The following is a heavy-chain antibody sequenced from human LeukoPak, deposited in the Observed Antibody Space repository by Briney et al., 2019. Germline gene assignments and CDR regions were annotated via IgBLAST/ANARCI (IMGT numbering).Heavy chain of an antibody. D-gene: IGHD3-3*01. V-gene: IGHV3-21*01. CDR2: ISSSSSYI. Sequence: GGSLRLSCAASGFTFSSYSMNWVRQAPGKGLEWVSSISSSSSYIYYADSVKGRFTISRDNAKNSLYLQMNSLRAEDTAVYYCARRVVTENDAFDIWGQRTMVTVSS. J-gene: IGHJ3*02. CDR3: ARRVVTENDAFDI. CDR1: GFTFSSYS.